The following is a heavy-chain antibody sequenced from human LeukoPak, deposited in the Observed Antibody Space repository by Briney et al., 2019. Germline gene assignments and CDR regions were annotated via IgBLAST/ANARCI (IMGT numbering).Heavy chain of an antibody. CDR3: ATEGGWQPTDYGDSVY. V-gene: IGHV1-18*01. CDR1: GYTFTNYG. D-gene: IGHD4-17*01. J-gene: IGHJ4*02. Sequence: ASVKASCKASGYTFTNYGITWVRQAPGQGLEWMGWISPYNGNTNYAQKFQGRVTLTTDTSTSTAYIDLRSLRSDDTAVYYCATEGGWQPTDYGDSVYWGQGTLVTVSS. CDR2: ISPYNGNT.